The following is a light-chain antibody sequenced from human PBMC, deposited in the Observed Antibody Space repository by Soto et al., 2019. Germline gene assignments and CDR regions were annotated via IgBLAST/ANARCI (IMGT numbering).Light chain of an antibody. CDR1: QYINTR. CDR2: QTS. V-gene: IGKV3D-15*01. CDR3: QQYNNWHPLT. J-gene: IGKJ4*01. Sequence: EIVLTQSPATLSSFPGDRVTLSCRASQYINTRLAWYQHRPGQSPRLLIYQTSLRAAGIPARFSGSGSGTEFTLTISSLQSKDFAVYYCQQYNNWHPLTFGGGTKVDI.